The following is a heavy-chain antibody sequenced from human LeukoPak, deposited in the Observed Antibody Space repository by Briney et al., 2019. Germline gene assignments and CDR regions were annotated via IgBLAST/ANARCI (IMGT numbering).Heavy chain of an antibody. D-gene: IGHD3-10*01. Sequence: GSLRLSCAASGFTFSSYATTWVRQAPGKGLEWVSGVSGNGYSTYYADSVRGRFTVSRDNSKNTLSLRMNSLRADDTAVYYCATVGHYGPGSSRLTWFESWGQGTLVMVSS. CDR1: GFTFSSYA. CDR2: VSGNGYST. J-gene: IGHJ5*01. CDR3: ATVGHYGPGSSRLTWFES. V-gene: IGHV3-23*01.